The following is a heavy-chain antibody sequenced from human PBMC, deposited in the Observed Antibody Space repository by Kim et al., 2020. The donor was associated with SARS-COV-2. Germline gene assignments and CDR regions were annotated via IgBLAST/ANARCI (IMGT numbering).Heavy chain of an antibody. Sequence: GGSLRLSCAASGFTFSNYEMNWVRQAPGKGLEWVSYISGRSYVIHYADSVKGRFTISRDNAQNSLYLKMNSLRAEDTAIYYCARGPGAVYDGYFDYWGQGALVIVSS. CDR3: ARGPGAVYDGYFDY. D-gene: IGHD2-8*01. V-gene: IGHV3-48*03. CDR1: GFTFSNYE. CDR2: ISGRSYVI. J-gene: IGHJ4*02.